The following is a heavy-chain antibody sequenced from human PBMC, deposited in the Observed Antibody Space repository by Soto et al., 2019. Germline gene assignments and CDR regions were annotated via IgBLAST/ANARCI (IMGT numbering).Heavy chain of an antibody. Sequence: SVKVSCKASGGTFSSYAISWVRQAPGQGLEWMGGIIPIFGTANYAQKFQGRVTITADESTSTAYMELSSLRSEDTAVYYCARDLVRRDGYNLFDYWGQGTLVTVS. CDR3: ARDLVRRDGYNLFDY. CDR2: IIPIFGTA. CDR1: GGTFSSYA. V-gene: IGHV1-69*13. J-gene: IGHJ4*02. D-gene: IGHD5-12*01.